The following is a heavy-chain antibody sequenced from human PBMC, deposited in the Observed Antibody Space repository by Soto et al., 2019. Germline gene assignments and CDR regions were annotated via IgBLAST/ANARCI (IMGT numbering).Heavy chain of an antibody. D-gene: IGHD3-10*01. CDR1: GFTFSSYG. CDR3: AKEGGGMVRGVIHDIFPIYYYYGMDV. V-gene: IGHV3-30*18. Sequence: GGSLRLSCAASGFTFSSYGMHWVRQAPGKGLEWVAVISYDGSNKYYADSVKGRFTISRDNSKNTLYLQMNSLRAEETAVYYCAKEGGGMVRGVIHDIFPIYYYYGMDVWGQGTTVTVSS. CDR2: ISYDGSNK. J-gene: IGHJ6*02.